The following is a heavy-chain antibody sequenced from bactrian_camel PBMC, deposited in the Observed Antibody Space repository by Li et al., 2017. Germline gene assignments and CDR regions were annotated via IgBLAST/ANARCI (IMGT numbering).Heavy chain of an antibody. D-gene: IGHD4*01. CDR2: IDSDGRTR. CDR1: GATGSTYS. Sequence: DVQLVESGGGTVQTGGSLRLSCAASGATGSTYSMSWFRQGPGKEREGVQAIDSDGRTRYGKIDSVKGRFTISRDNAGPTMYLQMDKLQPEDTARYFCAFAPGVTLWRGFLDADVHKFWGRGTQVTVS. CDR3: AFAPGVTLWRGFLDADVHKF. J-gene: IGHJ4*01. V-gene: IGHV3S31*01.